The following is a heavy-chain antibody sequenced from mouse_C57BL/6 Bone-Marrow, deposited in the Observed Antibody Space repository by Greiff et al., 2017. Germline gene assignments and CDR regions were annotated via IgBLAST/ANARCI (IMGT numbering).Heavy chain of an antibody. CDR3: TAGLLAY. J-gene: IGHJ3*01. CDR2: IDPENGDT. CDR1: GFNIKDDY. D-gene: IGHD3-1*01. V-gene: IGHV14-4*01. Sequence: EVKLVESGAELVRPGASVKLSCTASGFNIKDDYMHWVKQRPEQGLEWIGWIDPENGDTEYASKFQGKATITADTSSNTAYLQLSSLTSEDTAVYYGTAGLLAYWGQGTLVTVSA.